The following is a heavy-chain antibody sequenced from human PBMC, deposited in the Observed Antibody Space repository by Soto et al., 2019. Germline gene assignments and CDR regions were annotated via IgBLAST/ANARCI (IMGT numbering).Heavy chain of an antibody. CDR2: IIPICGTA. CDR1: GGTFSSYA. J-gene: IGHJ6*02. CDR3: AGTGIAARPPGPQYYYYGMDV. D-gene: IGHD6-6*01. Sequence: QVQLVQSGAEVKKPGSSVKVSYKASGGTFSSYAISWVRQAPGQGLEWMGGIIPICGTATYAQKFQGRVTLTPDRTRSTAPIERGSLRFEDPGVVYCAGTGIAARPPGPQYYYYGMDVWGQGTTVTVSS. V-gene: IGHV1-69*06.